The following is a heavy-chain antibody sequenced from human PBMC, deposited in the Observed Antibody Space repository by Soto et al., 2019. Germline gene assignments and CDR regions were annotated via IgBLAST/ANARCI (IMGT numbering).Heavy chain of an antibody. V-gene: IGHV3-7*03. CDR1: GFNFSSYW. D-gene: IGHD3-22*01. CDR3: ARAPDGSGSYYYFDG. CDR2: INREGNEK. Sequence: GGSRTLSCAASGFNFSSYWVSLVRPAPGKGLQWVAKINREGNEKYYVDSLKGRFTIPRDNAENSLYLQMNTLSAEDTDVYYCARAPDGSGSYYYFDGWGQGTLVSVSA. J-gene: IGHJ4*02.